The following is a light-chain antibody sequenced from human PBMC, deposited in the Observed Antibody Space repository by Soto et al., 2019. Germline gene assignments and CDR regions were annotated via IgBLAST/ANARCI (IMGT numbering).Light chain of an antibody. V-gene: IGKV1-33*01. CDR2: DAS. CDR1: QGISRS. J-gene: IGKJ4*01. CDR3: QQSDKLPLT. Sequence: DIQMTQSPSSLSASAGDRVTITCQASQGISRSLNWFQQKPGKAPKLLLYDASNLETGVPSRFSGSGSGTNFTFTVSSLQPEDIATYYCQQSDKLPLTFGGGTKVEIK.